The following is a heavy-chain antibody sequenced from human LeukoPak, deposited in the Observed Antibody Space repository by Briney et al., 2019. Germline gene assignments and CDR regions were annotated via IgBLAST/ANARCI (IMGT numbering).Heavy chain of an antibody. J-gene: IGHJ2*01. Sequence: SETLSLTCTVSDDSISDYYRGWIRQPPGKGLEWIGYIYYTGSTSYNPSLKSRVTISVQTSKNRFSLNLSSVTAADTAVYYCARDLVGVVAGTPYWYFDLWGRGTLVSVSS. D-gene: IGHD6-19*01. CDR2: IYYTGST. CDR1: DDSISDYY. V-gene: IGHV4-59*12. CDR3: ARDLVGVVAGTPYWYFDL.